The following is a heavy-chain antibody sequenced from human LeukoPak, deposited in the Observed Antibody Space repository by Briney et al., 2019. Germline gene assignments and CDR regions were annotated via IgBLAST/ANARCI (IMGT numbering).Heavy chain of an antibody. D-gene: IGHD3-22*01. Sequence: SETLSLTCTVSGGSISSSSYYWGWIRQPPGKGLEWIGSIYYSGSTYYNPSLKSRVTISVDTSKNQFSLKLSSVTAADTAVYYCARRRITMIAMRAFDIWGQGTMVTVSS. CDR1: GGSISSSSYY. CDR2: IYYSGST. CDR3: ARRRITMIAMRAFDI. J-gene: IGHJ3*02. V-gene: IGHV4-39*01.